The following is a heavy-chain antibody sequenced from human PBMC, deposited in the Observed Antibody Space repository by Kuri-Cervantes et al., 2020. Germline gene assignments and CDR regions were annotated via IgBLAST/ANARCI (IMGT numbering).Heavy chain of an antibody. Sequence: KVSCKGSGYIFSNYWIAWVRQMPGKGLEWMGIIYPGDSDTRYSPSFQGQVTISVDKSASTAYLQWSDVKASDTGIYYYARLYYYGSGSYFDLGAFDVWGQGSLVTVSS. CDR1: GYIFSNYW. D-gene: IGHD3-10*01. CDR3: ARLYYYGSGSYFDLGAFDV. CDR2: IYPGDSDT. J-gene: IGHJ3*01. V-gene: IGHV5-51*01.